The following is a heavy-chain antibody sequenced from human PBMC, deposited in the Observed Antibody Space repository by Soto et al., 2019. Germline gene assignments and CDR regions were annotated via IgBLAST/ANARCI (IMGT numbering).Heavy chain of an antibody. J-gene: IGHJ4*02. V-gene: IGHV4-39*01. Sequence: SETLSLTCTVSGGSISSSSYYWGWIRQPPGKGLEWIGSIYYSGSTYYNPSLKSRVTISVDTSKNQFSLKLSSVTAADTAVYYCARLEFQPNYFDYWGQGTLVTVSS. CDR2: IYYSGST. CDR3: ARLEFQPNYFDY. D-gene: IGHD3-10*01. CDR1: GGSISSSSYY.